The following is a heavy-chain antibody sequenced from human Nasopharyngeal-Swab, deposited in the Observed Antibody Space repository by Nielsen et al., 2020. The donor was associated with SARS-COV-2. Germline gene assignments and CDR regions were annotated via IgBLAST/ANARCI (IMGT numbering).Heavy chain of an antibody. J-gene: IGHJ4*02. D-gene: IGHD2-2*01. CDR1: GFTFDDYA. CDR3: AKAYCSSTSCYHYFDY. Sequence: SLKISCAASGFTFDDYAMHWVRQAPGKGPEWVSGISWNSGSIGYADSVKGRFTISRDNAKNSLYLQMNSLRAEDTALYYCAKAYCSSTSCYHYFDYWGQGTLVTVSS. CDR2: ISWNSGSI. V-gene: IGHV3-9*01.